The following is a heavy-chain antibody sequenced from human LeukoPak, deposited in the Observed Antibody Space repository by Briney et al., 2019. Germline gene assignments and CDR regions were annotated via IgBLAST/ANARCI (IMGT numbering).Heavy chain of an antibody. V-gene: IGHV3-9*01. D-gene: IGHD3-10*01. CDR2: IIWIIGSI. Sequence: GGSLELSLQPPELTFVDIPMPWVGQAPGKALNWSPVIIWIIGSIGYADSVKGRFTISRDNAKNSLYLQMNSLRAEDTALYYCAKGAYGSGIGVPGYNWFDPWGQGTLVTVSS. J-gene: IGHJ5*02. CDR3: AKGAYGSGIGVPGYNWFDP. CDR1: ELTFVDIP.